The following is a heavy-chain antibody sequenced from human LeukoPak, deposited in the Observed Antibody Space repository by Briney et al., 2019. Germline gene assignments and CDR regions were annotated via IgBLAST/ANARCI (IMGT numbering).Heavy chain of an antibody. CDR2: INARDST. D-gene: IGHD2-15*01. V-gene: IGHV3-23*01. CDR1: GFTFSTFA. J-gene: IGHJ6*03. Sequence: GGSLRLSCAASGFTFSTFAMNWVRRAPGEGLEWVSSINARDSTYYADSVKGRFTISRDNSKNTLYLQMNSLRAEDTAVYFRAKSGSSYYSYYYMDVWGKGTTVTAS. CDR3: AKSGSSYYSYYYMDV.